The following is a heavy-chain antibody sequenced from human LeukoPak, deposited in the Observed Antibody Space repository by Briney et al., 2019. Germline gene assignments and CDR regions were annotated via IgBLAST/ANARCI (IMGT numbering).Heavy chain of an antibody. CDR2: IYYSGST. J-gene: IGHJ4*02. CDR3: ASQGGGGAFDY. Sequence: SETLSLTCTVSGGSISSYYWSWIRQPPGKGLEWIGYIYYSGSTNYDPSLKSRVTISVDTSKNQFSLKLSSVTAADTAVYYCASQGGGGAFDYWGQGTLVTVSS. V-gene: IGHV4-59*01. D-gene: IGHD3-16*01. CDR1: GGSISSYY.